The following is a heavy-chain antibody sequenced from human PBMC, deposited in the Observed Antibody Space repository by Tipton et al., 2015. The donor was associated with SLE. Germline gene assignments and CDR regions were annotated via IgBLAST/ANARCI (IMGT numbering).Heavy chain of an antibody. CDR1: GGSVSSGSYY. D-gene: IGHD5-24*01. CDR3: ARDLDGYNYGDY. J-gene: IGHJ4*02. V-gene: IGHV4-61*01. Sequence: GLVKPSETLSLTCTVSGGSVSSGSYYWSCIRQPPGKGLEWIGYIYYSGSTNYNPSLKSRVTISVDTSKNQFSLKLSSVTAADTAVYYCARDLDGYNYGDYWGQGILVTVSS. CDR2: IYYSGST.